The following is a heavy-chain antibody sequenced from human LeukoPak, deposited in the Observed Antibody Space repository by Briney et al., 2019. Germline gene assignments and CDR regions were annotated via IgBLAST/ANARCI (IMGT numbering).Heavy chain of an antibody. CDR1: GGSFSGYY. CDR2: INHSGST. J-gene: IGHJ4*02. V-gene: IGHV4-34*01. Sequence: PSETLSLTCAVYGGSFSGYYWSWIRQPPGKGLEWIGEINHSGSTNYNPSLKSRVTISVDTSKNQFSLKLSSVTAADTAVYYCARGNDSSGYYYVDFDYWGQGTLVTVSS. CDR3: ARGNDSSGYYYVDFDY. D-gene: IGHD3-22*01.